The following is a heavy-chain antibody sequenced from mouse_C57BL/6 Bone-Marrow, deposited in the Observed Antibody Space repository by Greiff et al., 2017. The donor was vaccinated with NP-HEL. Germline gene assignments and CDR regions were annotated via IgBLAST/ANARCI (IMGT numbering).Heavy chain of an antibody. CDR1: GFTFSDYY. Sequence: EVKLVESGGGLVQPGGSLKLSCAASGFTFSDYYMYWVRQTPEKRLEWVAYISNGGGSTYYPDTVKGRFTISRDNAKNTLYLQMSRLKSEDTAMYYCARRGGGYLWFAYWGQGTLVTVSA. J-gene: IGHJ3*01. CDR3: ARRGGGYLWFAY. V-gene: IGHV5-12*01. D-gene: IGHD2-2*01. CDR2: ISNGGGST.